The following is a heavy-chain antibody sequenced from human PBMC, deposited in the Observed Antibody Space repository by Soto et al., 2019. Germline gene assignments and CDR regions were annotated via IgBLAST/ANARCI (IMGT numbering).Heavy chain of an antibody. Sequence: QAQVLQSGPEVKKPGASVKVSCKTSGYTFTTYGVSWVRQAPGQGLEWMGSIDTHTDETRYPQKFQGRVTVTADTSSSTAYMEVRNLSSDDTAMYYCARDVGVGSYGPQIQSMDVWGQGTTVTVSS. D-gene: IGHD3-10*01. J-gene: IGHJ6*02. V-gene: IGHV1-18*01. CDR3: ARDVGVGSYGPQIQSMDV. CDR1: GYTFTTYG. CDR2: IDTHTDET.